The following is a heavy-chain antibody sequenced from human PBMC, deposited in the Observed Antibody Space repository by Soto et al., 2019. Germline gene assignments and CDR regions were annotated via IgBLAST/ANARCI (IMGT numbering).Heavy chain of an antibody. Sequence: QVQLQQWGAGLLKPSETLSLTCAVYGGSFSGYYWNWIRQPPGKGLEWIGEINHSGSTNYNPSLKSRVTISVDTSKNQFSLNLNSVTAADTAVYYCARYSLDDFCRGTNFDLWGRGTLVTVSS. CDR2: INHSGST. CDR1: GGSFSGYY. V-gene: IGHV4-34*01. D-gene: IGHD3-3*01. CDR3: ARYSLDDFCRGTNFDL. J-gene: IGHJ2*01.